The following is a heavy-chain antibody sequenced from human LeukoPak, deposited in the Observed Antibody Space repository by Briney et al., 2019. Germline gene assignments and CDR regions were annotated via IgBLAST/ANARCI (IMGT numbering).Heavy chain of an antibody. V-gene: IGHV1-2*02. CDR3: ARDFWYYGSGSYYKATGYYYYMDV. D-gene: IGHD3-10*01. J-gene: IGHJ6*03. Sequence: ASVKVSCKASGYTFTGYYMHWVRQAPGQGLEWMGWINPNSGGTNYAQKFQGRVTMTRDTSISTAYMELSRLRSDDTAVYYCARDFWYYGSGSYYKATGYYYYMDVWGKGTTVTISS. CDR1: GYTFTGYY. CDR2: INPNSGGT.